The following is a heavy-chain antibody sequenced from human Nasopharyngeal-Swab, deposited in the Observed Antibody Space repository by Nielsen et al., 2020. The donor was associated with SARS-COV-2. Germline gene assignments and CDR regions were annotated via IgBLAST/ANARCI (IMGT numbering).Heavy chain of an antibody. CDR2: ISYDGSNK. CDR3: ARDWAHYYGSGALLLWWFDP. D-gene: IGHD3-10*01. V-gene: IGHV3-30-3*01. J-gene: IGHJ5*02. CDR1: GLTFSSYA. Sequence: SLKISCAASGLTFSSYAMHWVRQAPGKGLEWVAVISYDGSNKYYADCVKDRFTISRDNSKNTLYLQMNSLRAEDTAVYYCARDWAHYYGSGALLLWWFDPWGQGTLVTVSS.